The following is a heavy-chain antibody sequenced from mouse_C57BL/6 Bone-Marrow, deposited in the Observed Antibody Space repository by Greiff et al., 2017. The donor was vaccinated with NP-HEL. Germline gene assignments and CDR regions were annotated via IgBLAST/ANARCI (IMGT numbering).Heavy chain of an antibody. J-gene: IGHJ2*01. Sequence: EVKVVESGGDLVKPGGSLKLSCAASGFTFSSYGMSWVRQTPDKRLEWVATISSGGSYTYYPDSVKGRFTISRDNAKNTLYLQMSSLKSEDTAMYYCARHHYGSRGYFDYWGQGTTLTVSS. CDR2: ISSGGSYT. V-gene: IGHV5-6*01. CDR3: ARHHYGSRGYFDY. D-gene: IGHD1-1*01. CDR1: GFTFSSYG.